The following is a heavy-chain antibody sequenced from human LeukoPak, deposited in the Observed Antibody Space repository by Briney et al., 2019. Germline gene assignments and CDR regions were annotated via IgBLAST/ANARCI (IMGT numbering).Heavy chain of an antibody. CDR3: ARETSQKGAHYMDV. D-gene: IGHD3-16*01. Sequence: SETLSLTCTVSGGSISSYYWSWIRQPPGKGLKWIGNIYYSGYTTYSPSLRSRVTISVDTSRNQFSLKLSSVTAADTAVYYCARETSQKGAHYMDVWGKGTTITISS. J-gene: IGHJ6*03. CDR2: IYYSGYT. V-gene: IGHV4-59*01. CDR1: GGSISSYY.